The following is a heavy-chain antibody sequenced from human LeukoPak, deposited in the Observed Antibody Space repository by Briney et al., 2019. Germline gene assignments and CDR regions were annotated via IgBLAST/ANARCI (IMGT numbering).Heavy chain of an antibody. V-gene: IGHV3-23*01. J-gene: IGHJ4*02. CDR2: ISGTGGST. Sequence: GGSLRLSCAASGFTFSDYYMSWIRQAPGKGLEWVSSISGTGGSTRQADSVKGRFTISRDNSKNTLYLQMNSLRGEDTAVYYCAKVFGGIVVAGSDYWGRGTLVTVSS. D-gene: IGHD6-19*01. CDR3: AKVFGGIVVAGSDY. CDR1: GFTFSDYY.